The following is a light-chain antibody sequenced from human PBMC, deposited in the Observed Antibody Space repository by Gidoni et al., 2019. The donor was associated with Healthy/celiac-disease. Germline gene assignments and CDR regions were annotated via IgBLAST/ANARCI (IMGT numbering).Light chain of an antibody. Sequence: EIVMTQSPATLSVSPGERATLSCRASQSVSSNLAWYQQKPGQAPRLLIYDASTRATGIPDRFSGSGSGTGFTLTISSLQSGDFAVYYCQQYNNWPRAFGQGTKVEIK. V-gene: IGKV3-15*01. CDR1: QSVSSN. CDR3: QQYNNWPRA. CDR2: DAS. J-gene: IGKJ1*01.